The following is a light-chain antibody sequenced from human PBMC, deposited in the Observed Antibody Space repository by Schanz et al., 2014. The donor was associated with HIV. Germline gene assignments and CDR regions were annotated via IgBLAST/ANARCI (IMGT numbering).Light chain of an antibody. CDR1: QSVSSSY. V-gene: IGKV3-20*01. J-gene: IGKJ1*01. CDR3: QQYASSTPGT. CDR2: GAS. Sequence: EIVLTQSPGTLSLSPGERATLSCRTSQSVSSSYLAWYQQKPGQAPRLLIYGASNRATGIPDRFSGSGSGTDFDLTISRLEPEDIAVYYCQQYASSTPGTFGQGTKVEIK.